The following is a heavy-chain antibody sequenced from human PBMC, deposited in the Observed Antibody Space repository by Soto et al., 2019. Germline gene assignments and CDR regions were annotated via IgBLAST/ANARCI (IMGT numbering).Heavy chain of an antibody. CDR1: GYPSTSYG. CDR3: ARGYYGSGSYYYYYYYMDV. V-gene: IGHV1-18*01. D-gene: IGHD3-10*01. CDR2: ISAYNGNT. Sequence: QVQLVQSGAGVKKPGASVKVSCKASGYPSTSYGISWVRQAPGQGLEWMGRISAYNGNTNYAQKIQGRVTMTTDTSTSTAYMELRSLRSDDTAVYYCARGYYGSGSYYYYYYYMDVWGKGTTVTVSS. J-gene: IGHJ6*03.